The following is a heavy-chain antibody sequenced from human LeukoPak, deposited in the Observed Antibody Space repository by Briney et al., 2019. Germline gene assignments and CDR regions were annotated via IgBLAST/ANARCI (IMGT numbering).Heavy chain of an antibody. V-gene: IGHV1-8*01. Sequence: ASVKVSCKASGYTFTSQDINWVRQAPGQGLECMGWMNPNSDYTGCEQKFQGRLTMTRDTSHDTAYMELSGLRSEDTAMYYRARALAVTSWYFDLWGQGTLVIVFS. CDR3: ARALAVTSWYFDL. J-gene: IGHJ2*01. D-gene: IGHD2-15*01. CDR2: MNPNSDYT. CDR1: GYTFTSQD.